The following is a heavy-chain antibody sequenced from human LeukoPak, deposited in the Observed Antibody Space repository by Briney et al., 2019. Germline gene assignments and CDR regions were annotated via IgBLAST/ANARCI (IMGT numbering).Heavy chain of an antibody. J-gene: IGHJ6*02. CDR1: GYTFTSYG. V-gene: IGHV1-18*01. D-gene: IGHD5-12*01. CDR2: ISAYNGNT. Sequence: ASVKVSCKASGYTFTSYGISWVRQAPGQGLEWMGWISAYNGNTNYAQKLQGRVTMTTDTSTSTAYMELRSLRSDDTAVYYCARVVYSGYSNYGMDVWGQGTTVTVSS. CDR3: ARVVYSGYSNYGMDV.